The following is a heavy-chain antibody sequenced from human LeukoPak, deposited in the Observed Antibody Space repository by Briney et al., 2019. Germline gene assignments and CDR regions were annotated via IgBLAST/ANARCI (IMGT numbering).Heavy chain of an antibody. V-gene: IGHV1-2*06. CDR2: INPNSGGT. CDR3: ARESGYSGYDGWFDP. CDR1: GYTFTGYY. Sequence: ASVKVSCKASGYTFTGYYMHWVRQAPGQGLEWIGRINPNSGGTNYAQKFQGRVTMTRDTSISTAYMELSRLRSDDTAVYYCARESGYSGYDGWFDPWGQGTLVTVSS. J-gene: IGHJ5*02. D-gene: IGHD5-12*01.